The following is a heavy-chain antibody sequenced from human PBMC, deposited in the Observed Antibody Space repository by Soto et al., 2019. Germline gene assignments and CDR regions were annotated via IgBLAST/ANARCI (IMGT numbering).Heavy chain of an antibody. D-gene: IGHD3-3*01. CDR2: ISGSGGST. CDR1: GFTFSSYA. Sequence: EVQLLESGGGLVQPGGSLRLSCAASGFTFSSYAMSWVRQAPGKGQEWVSAISGSGGSTYYADSVKGRFTISRDNSKNTLYLQMNSLRAEDTAVYYCARRITYYDFWSSENWFDPWGQGTLVTVSS. V-gene: IGHV3-23*01. J-gene: IGHJ5*02. CDR3: ARRITYYDFWSSENWFDP.